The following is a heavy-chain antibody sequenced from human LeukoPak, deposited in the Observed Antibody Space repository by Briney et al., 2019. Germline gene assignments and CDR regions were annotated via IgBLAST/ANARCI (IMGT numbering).Heavy chain of an antibody. CDR2: ISSSSSTI. Sequence: GGSLRLSCAASGFTFSSYSMNWVRQAPGKGLEWVSYISSSSSTIYYADSVKGRFTISRDNAKNSLYLQMNSLRAEDTAVYYCARGWYCSGGSCKSRIDYWGQGTLVTVSS. CDR1: GFTFSSYS. D-gene: IGHD2-15*01. CDR3: ARGWYCSGGSCKSRIDY. V-gene: IGHV3-48*01. J-gene: IGHJ4*02.